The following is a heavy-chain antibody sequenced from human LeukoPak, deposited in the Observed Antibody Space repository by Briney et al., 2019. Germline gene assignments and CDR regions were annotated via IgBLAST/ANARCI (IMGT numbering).Heavy chain of an antibody. J-gene: IGHJ4*02. Sequence: SVTLSLTCTVSGGSITSYYWNWNRQPPGRGLEWIGYIYYSGSTNYNPSLKSRVTISVDTSKNQFSLKLSSVTAADTAVYYCARENGDSSVGFDYWGQGTLVTVSS. V-gene: IGHV4-59*01. CDR2: IYYSGST. CDR3: ARENGDSSVGFDY. CDR1: GGSITSYY. D-gene: IGHD3-22*01.